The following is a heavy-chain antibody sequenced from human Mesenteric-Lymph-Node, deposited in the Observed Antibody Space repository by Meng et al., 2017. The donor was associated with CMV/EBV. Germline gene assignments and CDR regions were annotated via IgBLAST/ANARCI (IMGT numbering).Heavy chain of an antibody. J-gene: IGHJ3*01. V-gene: IGHV3-21*06. CDR1: GFTLSDYG. CDR3: ARRSCTTMFCESRDAFDV. D-gene: IGHD3-9*01. Sequence: GESLKISCAASGFTLSDYGMNWVRQAPGKGPEWVSSISPTSVYRYYADSLQGRFTISRDNGNNSVFLQLNSLRAEDTAIYYCARRSCTTMFCESRDAFDVWGQGTMVTVSS. CDR2: ISPTSVYR.